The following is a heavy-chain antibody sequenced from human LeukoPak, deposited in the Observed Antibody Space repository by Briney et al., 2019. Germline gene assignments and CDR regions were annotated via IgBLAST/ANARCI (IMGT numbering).Heavy chain of an antibody. D-gene: IGHD3-16*02. V-gene: IGHV5-51*01. Sequence: GESLKISCKGSGYSFTSYWIGWVRQMPGKGLEWLEITYPGDSDTRYSPSFQGQVTISADKSISTAYLQWSSLKASDTAMYYCARSLDYVWGSYRYTDQGAFDIWGQGTMVTVSS. CDR2: TYPGDSDT. J-gene: IGHJ3*02. CDR3: ARSLDYVWGSYRYTDQGAFDI. CDR1: GYSFTSYW.